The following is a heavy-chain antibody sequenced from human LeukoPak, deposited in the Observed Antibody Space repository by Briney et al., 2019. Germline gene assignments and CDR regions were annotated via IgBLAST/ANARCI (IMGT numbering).Heavy chain of an antibody. CDR3: ARTMTDIVATIYDY. Sequence: GGSLRLSCAASGFTFSSYEMNWVRQAPGKGLEWVSYISSSGSTIYYADSVKGRFTISRDNAKNSLYLQMNSLRAEDTAVYYCARTMTDIVATIYDYWGQGTLVTVSS. V-gene: IGHV3-48*03. D-gene: IGHD5-12*01. J-gene: IGHJ4*02. CDR1: GFTFSSYE. CDR2: ISSSGSTI.